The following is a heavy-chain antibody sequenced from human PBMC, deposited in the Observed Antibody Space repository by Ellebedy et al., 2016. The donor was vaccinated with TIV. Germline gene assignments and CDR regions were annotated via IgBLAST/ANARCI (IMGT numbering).Heavy chain of an antibody. CDR1: GFTVSSNY. Sequence: GESLKISCAASGFTVSSNYLTWVRPAPGKGLEWVSVIYSGGSTYYADSVKGRFTISRDNSKNTVYLQMNSLRAEDTAVYYCARGGRSSRLYGMDVWGQGTTVTVSS. J-gene: IGHJ6*02. CDR3: ARGGRSSRLYGMDV. D-gene: IGHD3-16*01. CDR2: IYSGGST. V-gene: IGHV3-53*01.